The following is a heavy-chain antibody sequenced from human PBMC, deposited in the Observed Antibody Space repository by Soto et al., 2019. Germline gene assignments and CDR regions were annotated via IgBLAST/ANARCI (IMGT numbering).Heavy chain of an antibody. CDR1: GYSISSGYY. J-gene: IGHJ4*02. CDR3: ARDGGRYGYYYDSSGYISFDY. CDR2: IYQGGAT. Sequence: SETLSLTCAVSGYSISSGYYWGFIRQPPGKGLEWIGSIYQGGATYHNPSLKSRVTISIDTSKNQFSLELRSVTAADTAVYYCARDGGRYGYYYDSSGYISFDYWGQGTLVTVSS. V-gene: IGHV4-38-2*01. D-gene: IGHD3-22*01.